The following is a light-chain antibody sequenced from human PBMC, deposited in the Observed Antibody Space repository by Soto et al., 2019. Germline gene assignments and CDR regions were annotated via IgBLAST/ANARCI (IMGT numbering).Light chain of an antibody. Sequence: EIVLTQSPGTLSLSPGDRATLSCRASQSVSRSYLGWYQQKPGQAPRLLIYDASNRATGIPDRFSGGGSGTDFTLTISSLEPEDFAVYYCQQRSNLPPTFGQGTRLEIK. J-gene: IGKJ5*01. CDR2: DAS. V-gene: IGKV3D-20*02. CDR3: QQRSNLPPT. CDR1: QSVSRSY.